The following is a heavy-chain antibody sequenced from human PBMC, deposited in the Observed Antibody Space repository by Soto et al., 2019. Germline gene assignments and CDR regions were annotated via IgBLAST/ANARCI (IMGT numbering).Heavy chain of an antibody. CDR2: ISSNGGST. CDR3: AREGGGSGWYYFDY. CDR1: GFTFSSYA. D-gene: IGHD6-19*01. Sequence: EVQLVESGGGLVQPGGSLRLSCAASGFTFSSYAMHWVRQAPGKGLEYVSAISSNGGSTYYANSVKGRFTISRDNSKNPLYLQMGSLRAEDMAVYYCAREGGGSGWYYFDYWGQGTLVTVSS. V-gene: IGHV3-64*01. J-gene: IGHJ4*02.